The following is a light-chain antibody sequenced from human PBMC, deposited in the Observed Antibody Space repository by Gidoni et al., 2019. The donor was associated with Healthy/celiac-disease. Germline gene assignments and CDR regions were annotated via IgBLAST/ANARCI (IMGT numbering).Light chain of an antibody. CDR1: QGISSW. V-gene: IGKV1-12*01. Sequence: DIQMTQSPSSVSASVGYRVTITCRASQGISSWLAWYQQKPGTAPKLRISAASSLQSGVPSRFSGRGSVTDFTLTFSRLQPEDFATYYCQQANRFLTFGGGTKVEIK. CDR3: QQANRFLT. J-gene: IGKJ4*01. CDR2: AAS.